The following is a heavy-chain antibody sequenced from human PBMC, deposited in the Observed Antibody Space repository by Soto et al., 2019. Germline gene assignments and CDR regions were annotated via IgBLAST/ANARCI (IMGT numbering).Heavy chain of an antibody. D-gene: IGHD6-19*01. J-gene: IGHJ4*02. CDR3: VKEGYMRSDWYGQFDY. Sequence: GGSLSLSCSASGFTFNSYAMHWVRQAPGKGLEFLSAISSYGADTYYADSVKGRFAISRDNSKNTLYLQMSSLRAEDTALYYCVKEGYMRSDWYGQFDYWGQGALVTVSS. V-gene: IGHV3-64D*06. CDR2: ISSYGADT. CDR1: GFTFNSYA.